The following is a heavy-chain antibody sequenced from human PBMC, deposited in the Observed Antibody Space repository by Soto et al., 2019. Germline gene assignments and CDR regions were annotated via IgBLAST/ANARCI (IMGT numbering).Heavy chain of an antibody. CDR2: INESGSP. CDR3: GGGRHYGTGSYSIRSGFQYYFSIDV. D-gene: IGHD3-10*01. V-gene: IGHV4-34*01. J-gene: IGHJ6*03. CDR1: GASLSGYY. Sequence: QVQLQQWGAGLLKPSETLSLTCAVYGASLSGYYWTWIRQSPGKGLEWIAEINESGSPNYSPSLKSRVPISIVTSKNQFSLTLSSVTAADTAVYYCGGGRHYGTGSYSIRSGFQYYFSIDVWGKGTTVTVSS.